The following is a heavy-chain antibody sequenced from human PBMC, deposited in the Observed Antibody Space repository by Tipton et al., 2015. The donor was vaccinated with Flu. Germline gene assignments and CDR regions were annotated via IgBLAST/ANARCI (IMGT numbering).Heavy chain of an antibody. CDR1: GDSISRGSYY. D-gene: IGHD4-17*01. CDR3: AREDYGDYDHEADAFDT. J-gene: IGHJ3*02. V-gene: IGHV4-61*02. Sequence: TLSLTCTVSGDSISRGSYYYNWVRQPAGEGLEWIGRIYTNTNTNYNASLKSRVTISIDGSKNQFSLRLTSVTAADAAMYYCAREDYGDYDHEADAFDTWGQGTLVSVSA. CDR2: IYTNTNT.